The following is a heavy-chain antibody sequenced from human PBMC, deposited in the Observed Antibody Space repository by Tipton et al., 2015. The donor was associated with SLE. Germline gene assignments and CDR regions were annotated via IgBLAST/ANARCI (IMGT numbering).Heavy chain of an antibody. Sequence: TLSLTCTVSGGSISSYYWSWIRQPPGKGLEWIGYIYYSGSTTYNPSLKSRVTISVDTSKNQFSLKLSSVTAADTAVYYCARRDPGGSSWKRMDVWGQGTTVTVSS. CDR3: ARRDPGGSSWKRMDV. CDR2: IYYSGST. J-gene: IGHJ6*02. V-gene: IGHV4-59*12. CDR1: GGSISSYY. D-gene: IGHD2-2*01.